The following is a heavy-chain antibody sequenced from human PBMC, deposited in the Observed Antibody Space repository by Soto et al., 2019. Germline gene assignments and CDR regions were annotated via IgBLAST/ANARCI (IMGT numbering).Heavy chain of an antibody. D-gene: IGHD7-27*01. CDR3: VRSSSNWGPDY. CDR2: IWYDGRNK. Sequence: QVQLVESGGGVVQPGRSLRLSCAASGFTFSNYGMHWVRQAPGKGLEWVAVIWYDGRNKYYADSLKGRFTISRDNSKNTLYLQMNSLRVEDTALYYCVRSSSNWGPDYWGQGTLLTVSS. J-gene: IGHJ4*02. CDR1: GFTFSNYG. V-gene: IGHV3-33*01.